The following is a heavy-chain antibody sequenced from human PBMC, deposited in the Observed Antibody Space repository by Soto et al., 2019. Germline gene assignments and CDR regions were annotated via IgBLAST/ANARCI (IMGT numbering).Heavy chain of an antibody. Sequence: GRSLRLSCAASGFTFSSYGMHWVRQAPGKGLEWVAVISYDGSNKYYADSVKGRFTISRDNSKNTLYLQMNSLRAEDTAVYYCAKDRSKELLTLFDYWGQGT. CDR1: GFTFSSYG. CDR3: AKDRSKELLTLFDY. D-gene: IGHD1-26*01. J-gene: IGHJ4*02. CDR2: ISYDGSNK. V-gene: IGHV3-30*18.